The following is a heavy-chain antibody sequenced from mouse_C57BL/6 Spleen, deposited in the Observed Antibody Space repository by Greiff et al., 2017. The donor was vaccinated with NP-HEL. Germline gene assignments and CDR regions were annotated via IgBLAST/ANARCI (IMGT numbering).Heavy chain of an antibody. CDR2: ISYSGST. D-gene: IGHD1-1*01. CDR1: GYSITSGYD. V-gene: IGHV3-1*01. Sequence: EVQLQESGPGMVKPSQSLSLTCTVTGYSITSGYDWHWIRHFPGNKLEWMGYISYSGSTNYNPSLKSRISITHDTSKNHFFLKLNSVTTEDTATYYCARGGNYVSYFDYWGQGTTLTVSS. J-gene: IGHJ2*01. CDR3: ARGGNYVSYFDY.